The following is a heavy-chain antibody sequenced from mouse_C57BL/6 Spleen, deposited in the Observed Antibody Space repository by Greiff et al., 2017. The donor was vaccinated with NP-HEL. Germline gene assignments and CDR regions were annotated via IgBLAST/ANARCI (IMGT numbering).Heavy chain of an antibody. D-gene: IGHD1-1*01. V-gene: IGHV1-81*01. CDR1: GYTFTSYG. Sequence: QVQLQQSGAELARPGASVKLSCKASGYTFTSYGISWVKQRTGQGLEWIGEIYPRSGNTYYNEKFKGKATLTADKSSSTAYMELRSLTSEDAAVYFCARGATVVEGGYFDVWGTGTTVTVSS. CDR3: ARGATVVEGGYFDV. CDR2: IYPRSGNT. J-gene: IGHJ1*03.